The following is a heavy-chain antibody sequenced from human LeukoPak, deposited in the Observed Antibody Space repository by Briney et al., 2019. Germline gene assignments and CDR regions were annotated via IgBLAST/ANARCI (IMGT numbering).Heavy chain of an antibody. J-gene: IGHJ4*02. CDR1: GGTFSSYA. CDR3: ARLHDYYDSSGYYFDY. V-gene: IGHV1-69*13. CDR2: IIPIFGTA. Sequence: ASVKVSCTASGGTFSSYAISWVRQAPGQGLEWMGGIIPIFGTANYAQKFQGRVTITADESTSTAYMELSSLRSEDTAVYYCARLHDYYDSSGYYFDYWGQGTLVTVSS. D-gene: IGHD3-22*01.